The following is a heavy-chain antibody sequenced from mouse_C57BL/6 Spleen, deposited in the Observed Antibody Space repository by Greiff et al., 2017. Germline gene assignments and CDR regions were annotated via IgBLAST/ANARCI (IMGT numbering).Heavy chain of an antibody. V-gene: IGHV14-1*01. J-gene: IGHJ2*01. Sequence: VQLKQSGAELVRPGASVKLSCTASGFNIKDYYMHWVKQRPEQGLEWIGRIDPEDGDTEYAPKFQGKATMTADTSSNTAYLQLSSLTSEDTAVYYCTLTTAPVNFDYWGQGTTLTVSS. D-gene: IGHD1-2*01. CDR3: TLTTAPVNFDY. CDR1: GFNIKDYY. CDR2: IDPEDGDT.